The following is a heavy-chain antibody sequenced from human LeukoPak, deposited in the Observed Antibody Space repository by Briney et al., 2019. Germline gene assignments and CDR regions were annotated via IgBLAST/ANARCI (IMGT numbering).Heavy chain of an antibody. CDR1: GFTFSSYA. CDR3: ARDAVVTSWTYYYYYYGMDV. D-gene: IGHD2-21*02. CDR2: ISGSGGST. V-gene: IGHV3-23*01. J-gene: IGHJ6*02. Sequence: TGGSLRLSCAASGFTFSSYAMSWVRQAPGKGLEWVSAISGSGGSTYYADSVKGRFTISRDNSKNTLYLQMNSLRAEDTAVYYCARDAVVTSWTYYYYYYGMDVWGQGTTVTVSS.